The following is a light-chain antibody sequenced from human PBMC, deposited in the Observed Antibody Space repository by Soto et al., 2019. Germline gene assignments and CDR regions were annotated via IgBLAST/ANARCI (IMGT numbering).Light chain of an antibody. CDR2: AAS. CDR3: HKYNSALLT. CDR1: QSVSSSY. J-gene: IGKJ5*01. Sequence: TQSPGTLSLSPGERATLSCRASQSVSSSYLAWYQQKPGKAPKLLIYAASTLEAGVPSRFSGSGSGTDFTLTISSLQPEDVATYYCHKYNSALLTFGQGTRLEIK. V-gene: IGKV1-27*01.